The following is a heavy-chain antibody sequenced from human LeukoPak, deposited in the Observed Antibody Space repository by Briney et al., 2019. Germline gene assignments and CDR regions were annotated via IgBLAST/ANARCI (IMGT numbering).Heavy chain of an antibody. Sequence: SETLSLTCNVPGGSISGYYWSWIRQPPGKGLEWIGNIYNSGRTNFNPSLKSRVTISVDTSKNQVSLKLTSVTAADTAVYYCARDASGGSLDVWGKGTTVTVSS. CDR1: GGSISGYY. D-gene: IGHD3-10*01. V-gene: IGHV4-59*01. J-gene: IGHJ6*04. CDR2: IYNSGRT. CDR3: ARDASGGSLDV.